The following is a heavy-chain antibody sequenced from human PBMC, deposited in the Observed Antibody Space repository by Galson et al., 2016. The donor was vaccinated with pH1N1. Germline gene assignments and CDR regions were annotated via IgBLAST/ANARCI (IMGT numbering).Heavy chain of an antibody. CDR3: AVRGYRMLAAVDS. CDR2: VDPENDKT. V-gene: IGHV1-69-2*01. J-gene: IGHJ4*02. CDR1: GYNFTDFY. D-gene: IGHD6-13*01. Sequence: VKVSCKVSGYNFTDFYIHWVQQAPGKGLEWMGLVDPENDKTIYAGKFQGRITIVADTSTDTAYMELTSLRSEDTAIYYCAVRGYRMLAAVDSWGRGTRVTVSS.